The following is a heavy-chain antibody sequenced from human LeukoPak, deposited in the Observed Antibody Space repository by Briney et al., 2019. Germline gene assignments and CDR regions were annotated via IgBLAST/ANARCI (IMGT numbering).Heavy chain of an antibody. Sequence: GGSLRLSCAASGFNLDDYVMSWVRPAPGKGVEWVSGINWNGGNTGYADSAKGRFTISRDNVKNSLYLQMNSLRAEDTALYYCERDDIYCSSTSSWAFDIWGQGTMVTVSS. V-gene: IGHV3-20*04. CDR3: ERDDIYCSSTSSWAFDI. CDR1: GFNLDDYV. CDR2: INWNGGNT. J-gene: IGHJ3*02. D-gene: IGHD2-2*01.